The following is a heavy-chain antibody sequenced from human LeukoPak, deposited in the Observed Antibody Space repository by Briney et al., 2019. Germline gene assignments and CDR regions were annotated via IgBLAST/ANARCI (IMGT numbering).Heavy chain of an antibody. CDR2: INSDGIST. J-gene: IGHJ4*02. Sequence: GGSLRLSCAASGFTFSGYWMHWVRQAPGKGLVWVSRINSDGISTSYADSVKGRFTISRDNAKNTLYLQMNGLRVEDTAVYYCVVWGEDRSGHRFDFWGQGTLVTVSS. CDR1: GFTFSGYW. D-gene: IGHD3-22*01. V-gene: IGHV3-74*01. CDR3: VVWGEDRSGHRFDF.